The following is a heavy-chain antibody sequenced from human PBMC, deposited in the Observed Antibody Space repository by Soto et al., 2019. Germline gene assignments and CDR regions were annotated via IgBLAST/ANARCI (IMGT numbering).Heavy chain of an antibody. CDR2: INGGGDSP. D-gene: IGHD3-9*01. J-gene: IGHJ4*02. V-gene: IGHV3-43*01. CDR1: GFTFDRTT. CDR3: IKDRDWSFEY. Sequence: GGSLRLSCTTSGFTFDRTTMHWARQAPGKGLEWVSFINGGGDSPYYADSVKGRFTMSRDNRKNSLYLQMNSLRSEDTAVYYCIKDRDWSFEYWGQGTPVTVSS.